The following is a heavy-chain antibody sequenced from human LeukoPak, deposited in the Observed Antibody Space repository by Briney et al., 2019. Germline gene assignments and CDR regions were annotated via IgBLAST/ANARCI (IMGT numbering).Heavy chain of an antibody. CDR3: ARDGYSGSYYDI. CDR2: LKPDGGEK. D-gene: IGHD1-26*01. CDR1: GFTFSSYW. V-gene: IGHV3-7*04. J-gene: IGHJ3*02. Sequence: PGGSLRLSCAASGFTFSSYWMNWVRQAPGKGLEWVANLKPDGGEKYYVDSVKGRFTISRDNAKNSLYLQMNSMRVEDTAVYYCARDGYSGSYYDIWGQGTMVTVSS.